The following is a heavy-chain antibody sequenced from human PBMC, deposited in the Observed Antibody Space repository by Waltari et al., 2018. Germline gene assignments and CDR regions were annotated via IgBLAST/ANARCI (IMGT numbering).Heavy chain of an antibody. V-gene: IGHV1-2*02. J-gene: IGHJ4*02. CDR1: GYTFTDYY. CDR2: IIPDRGGT. Sequence: QVQLVQSGAEVKKPGASVKVSCKASGYTFTDYYIQWVRQAPGHGLEWVGWIIPDRGGTNYAQKFQGRVTRTRDKSISTAYMELSRLRSDDTAVDYCVCRIAETYFDYWGQRSLVTVSS. CDR3: VCRIAETYFDY. D-gene: IGHD6-13*01.